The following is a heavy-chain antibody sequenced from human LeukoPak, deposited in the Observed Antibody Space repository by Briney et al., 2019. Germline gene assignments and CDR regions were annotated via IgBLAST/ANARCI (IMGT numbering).Heavy chain of an antibody. Sequence: SETLSLTCAVYGGSFSGYYWSWIRQPPGKGLEWIGEINHSGSTNYNPSLKSRVTISVDTSKNQFSLKLSSVTAADTAVYYCARGRDVYWCFDLWGRGTLVTVSS. D-gene: IGHD5-24*01. CDR1: GGSFSGYY. J-gene: IGHJ2*01. CDR2: INHSGST. CDR3: ARGRDVYWCFDL. V-gene: IGHV4-34*01.